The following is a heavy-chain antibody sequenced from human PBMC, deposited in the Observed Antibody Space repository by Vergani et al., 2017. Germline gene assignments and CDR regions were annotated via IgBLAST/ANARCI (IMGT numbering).Heavy chain of an antibody. CDR1: GYTFTSYG. D-gene: IGHD3-3*01. CDR2: IIPIFGIA. Sequence: QVQLVQSGAEVKKPGASVKVSCKASGYTFTSYGISWVRQAPGQGLEWMGGIIPIFGIANYAQKFQGRVTITADKSTSTAYMELSSLRSEDTAVYYCGRATIFGVVTYWYFDLWGRGTLVTVSS. J-gene: IGHJ2*01. CDR3: GRATIFGVVTYWYFDL. V-gene: IGHV1-69*10.